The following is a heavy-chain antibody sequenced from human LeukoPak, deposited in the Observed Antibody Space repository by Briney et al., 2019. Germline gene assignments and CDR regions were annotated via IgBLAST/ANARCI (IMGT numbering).Heavy chain of an antibody. D-gene: IGHD4-17*01. CDR1: GFTFSSYD. CDR2: IISSSTYI. CDR3: AKIPYGDYVLDYYYYMDV. V-gene: IGHV3-21*01. Sequence: PGGSLKLSCASSGFTFSSYDMNWVRQARGKGLEWVSSIISSSTYIYYADSVKGRFTISRDNAKNSLYLQMNSLRAEDTAVYYCAKIPYGDYVLDYYYYMDVWGKGTTVTISS. J-gene: IGHJ6*03.